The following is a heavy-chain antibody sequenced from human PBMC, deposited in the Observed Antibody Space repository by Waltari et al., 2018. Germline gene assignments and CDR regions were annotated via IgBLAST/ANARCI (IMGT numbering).Heavy chain of an antibody. CDR2: RYYKGST. J-gene: IGHJ4*01. D-gene: IGHD3-22*01. Sequence: QLQLQESGPGLVKPSETLSVRCTVSGTSIMANSWGWVRQSPGKGLEWIGTRYYKGSTVLNPALKSRVTISVDTSKNRFSLKMTSVTAADTAVYYCARDFFDSISYFSASAFDFWGQGNSVTVSS. V-gene: IGHV4-39*07. CDR3: ARDFFDSISYFSASAFDF. CDR1: GTSIMANS.